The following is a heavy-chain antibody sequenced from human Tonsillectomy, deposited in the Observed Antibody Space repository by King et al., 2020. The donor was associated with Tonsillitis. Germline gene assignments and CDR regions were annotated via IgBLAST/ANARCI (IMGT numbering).Heavy chain of an antibody. CDR2: RFYTGTM. D-gene: IGHD5-24*01. V-gene: IGHV4-59*08. Sequence: VQLQESGPGLVKPSETLSLKCTVSGGSLSGYFWNWIRQPPGKGLEWLGYRFYTGTMKYNPSLGGRVAISMDTSQTHFSLTLTSVTAADTAVYYCARLTDERWQPFPYAFDLWGQGTMVTVSS. CDR1: GGSLSGYF. CDR3: ARLTDERWQPFPYAFDL. J-gene: IGHJ3*01.